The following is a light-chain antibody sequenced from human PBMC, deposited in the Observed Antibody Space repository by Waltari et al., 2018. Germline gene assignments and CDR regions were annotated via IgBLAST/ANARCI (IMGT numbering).Light chain of an antibody. V-gene: IGKV1-33*01. Sequence: DIQLTQSPSSLSAAVGDRVTITCQATHDITTSLSWFQQKAGKAPQLLIFDASSFQAGVPSRFTGTGSGTAFSCTITNLQPEDSATYYCQHYHSRPYTFGRGTKLQSK. J-gene: IGKJ2*01. CDR1: HDITTS. CDR2: DAS. CDR3: QHYHSRPYT.